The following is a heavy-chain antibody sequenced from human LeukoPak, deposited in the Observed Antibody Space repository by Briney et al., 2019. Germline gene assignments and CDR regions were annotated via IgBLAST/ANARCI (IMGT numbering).Heavy chain of an antibody. D-gene: IGHD4-17*01. V-gene: IGHV1-69*05. Sequence: ASVKVSCKASGGTFSSYAISWVRQAPGQGLEWMGRIIPIFGTANYAQTFQGRVTITTDESTSTAYMELSSLRSEDTAVYYCARDRDYGDYLRAFDIWGQGTMVTVSS. CDR2: IIPIFGTA. J-gene: IGHJ3*02. CDR3: ARDRDYGDYLRAFDI. CDR1: GGTFSSYA.